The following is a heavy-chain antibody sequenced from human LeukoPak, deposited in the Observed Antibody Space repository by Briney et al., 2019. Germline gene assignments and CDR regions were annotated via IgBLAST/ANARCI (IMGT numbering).Heavy chain of an antibody. Sequence: GGCLRLSSAPSRFTFSGYAMSWVREAPGTGLEWGSAISGSGGSTYSADSVKGRFTISRENAKNSLYLQMNSLRAEDTAVYYCARGASSSPWGQGTLVTVSS. CDR2: ISGSGGST. D-gene: IGHD6-13*01. J-gene: IGHJ5*02. V-gene: IGHV3-23*01. CDR1: RFTFSGYA. CDR3: ARGASSSP.